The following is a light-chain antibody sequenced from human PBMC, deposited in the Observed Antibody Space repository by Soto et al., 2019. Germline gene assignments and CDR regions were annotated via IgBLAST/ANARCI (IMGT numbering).Light chain of an antibody. CDR3: HQYNNWPPWT. V-gene: IGKV3-15*01. CDR1: QSVSNN. J-gene: IGKJ1*01. Sequence: EVVMTQSPATLSVSPGERATLSCRASQSVSNNLAWYQQKPGQAPRLLICGASTRATGIPARFSGSGSGTEFTLTISSLQSEDFAVYYCHQYNNWPPWTFGQGTKVEIK. CDR2: GAS.